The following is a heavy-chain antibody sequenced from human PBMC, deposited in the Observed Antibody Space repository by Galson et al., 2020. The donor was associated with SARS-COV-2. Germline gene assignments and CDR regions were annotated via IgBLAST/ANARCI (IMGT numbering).Heavy chain of an antibody. D-gene: IGHD6-19*01. J-gene: IGHJ6*02. V-gene: IGHV3-30*03. CDR3: AGRGSGWYVPLRYYYGMDV. CDR1: GFTFSTYG. CDR2: ISYDESTK. Sequence: GESLKISCAASGFTFSTYGMHWVRQAPGKGLEWVSFISYDESTKYYADSVKGRFTISRGSSKNTLFLQMNSLREEDTAVYLCAGRGSGWYVPLRYYYGMDVWGQGTTVTVSS.